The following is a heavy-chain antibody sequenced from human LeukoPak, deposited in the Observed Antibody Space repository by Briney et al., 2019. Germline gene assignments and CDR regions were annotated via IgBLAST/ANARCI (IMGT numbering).Heavy chain of an antibody. D-gene: IGHD3-9*01. V-gene: IGHV4-31*03. J-gene: IGHJ4*02. Sequence: RPSETLSLTCTVSGGSISSGGYYWSWIRQHPGKGLEWIGYIYYSGSTYYNPSLKSRITISVDTPKNQFSLKLSSVTAADTAVYYCARARPPLVAPPDYWGQGTLVIVSS. CDR1: GGSISSGGYY. CDR3: ARARPPLVAPPDY. CDR2: IYYSGST.